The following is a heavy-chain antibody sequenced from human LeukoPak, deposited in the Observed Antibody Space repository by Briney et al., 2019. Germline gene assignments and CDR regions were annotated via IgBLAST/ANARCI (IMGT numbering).Heavy chain of an antibody. Sequence: KPSETLSLTCTVSGASLNTYYWTWIRQPAGKGLEWIGRLSTDGSTTYNPSLKSRITMSVDTSKNQFSLKLNSVTAADTAVYYCARGSSANWNIFDLWGQGSLVTVFS. V-gene: IGHV4-4*07. CDR2: LSTDGST. CDR3: ARGSSANWNIFDL. D-gene: IGHD1-1*01. CDR1: GASLNTYY. J-gene: IGHJ4*02.